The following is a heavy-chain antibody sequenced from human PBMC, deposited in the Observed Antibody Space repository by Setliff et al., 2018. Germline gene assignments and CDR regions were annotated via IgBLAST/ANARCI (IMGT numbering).Heavy chain of an antibody. CDR3: ARGDFWVVGGAFDI. CDR1: GHTFTVYT. V-gene: IGHV7-4-1*02. CDR2: INTNTGNP. J-gene: IGHJ3*02. Sequence: ASVKVSCKVSGHTFTVYTMNWVRQAPGQGLEWMGWINTNTGNPTYAQGFTGRFVFSLDTSVNTAYLQISSLKAEDTAVYYCARGDFWVVGGAFDIWGQGTMVTVSS. D-gene: IGHD3-3*01.